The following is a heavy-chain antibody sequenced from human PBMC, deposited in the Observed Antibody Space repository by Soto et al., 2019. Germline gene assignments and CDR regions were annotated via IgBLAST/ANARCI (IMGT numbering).Heavy chain of an antibody. Sequence: EVQLLESGGGLVQPGGSLRLSCAASGFTFRSYAMSWVRQAPGKGLEWVSAISGSGGSTYYADSVKGRFTISRDNSKTTLYLQMNSLRAEDTAVYYCAKDSGAVVVVAPTGGFDPWGQGTLVTVSS. CDR3: AKDSGAVVVVAPTGGFDP. V-gene: IGHV3-23*01. J-gene: IGHJ5*02. CDR2: ISGSGGST. CDR1: GFTFRSYA. D-gene: IGHD2-15*01.